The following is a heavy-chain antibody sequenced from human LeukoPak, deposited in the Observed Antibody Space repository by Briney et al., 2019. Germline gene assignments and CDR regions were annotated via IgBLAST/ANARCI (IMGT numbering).Heavy chain of an antibody. CDR3: GRGCGGGSHCFDY. D-gene: IGHD1-26*01. V-gene: IGHV1-18*01. Sequence: ASVKVSCKASGYTFTTYGISWVRQAPGQGPEWMGWISGYNGNTNYAQKFQGRVTMTTDTSTSTAYMELSSLRSDDTAVYYCGRGCGGGSHCFDYWGQGTLVTVSS. CDR2: ISGYNGNT. J-gene: IGHJ4*02. CDR1: GYTFTTYG.